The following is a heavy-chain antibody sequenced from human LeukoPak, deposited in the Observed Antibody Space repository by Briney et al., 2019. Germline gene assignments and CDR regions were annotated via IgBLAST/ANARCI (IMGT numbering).Heavy chain of an antibody. CDR2: ISSSSSYI. V-gene: IGHV3-21*01. CDR1: GFTFSSYS. Sequence: GGSLRLSCAASGFTFSSYSMNWVRQAPGKGLEWVSSISSSSSYIYYADSVKGRFTISRDNAKNSLYLQMNSLRAGDTAVYYCARDGMTTPAFDYWGQGTLVTVSS. CDR3: ARDGMTTPAFDY. J-gene: IGHJ4*02. D-gene: IGHD4-11*01.